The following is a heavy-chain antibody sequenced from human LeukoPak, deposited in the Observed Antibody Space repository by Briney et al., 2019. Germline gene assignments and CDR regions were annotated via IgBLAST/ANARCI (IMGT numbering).Heavy chain of an antibody. CDR3: ARGLYQHQAFDI. V-gene: IGHV1-69*13. J-gene: IGHJ3*02. Sequence: GASVTVSCKASGGTFSSYAISWVRQAPGQGLEWMGGIIPIFGTANYAQKFQGRVTITADESTSTAYMELSSLRSEDTAVYYCARGLYQHQAFDIWGQGTMVTVSS. CDR1: GGTFSSYA. D-gene: IGHD2-2*01. CDR2: IIPIFGTA.